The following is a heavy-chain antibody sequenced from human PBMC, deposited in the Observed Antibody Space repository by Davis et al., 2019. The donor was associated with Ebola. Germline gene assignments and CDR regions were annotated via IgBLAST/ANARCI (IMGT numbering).Heavy chain of an antibody. Sequence: PSETLSLTCTVSGGSISSGDYYWSWIRQPPGKGLEWIGYIYYSGSTYYNPSLKSRVTISVDTSKNQFSLKLSSVTAADTAVYYCAREVAATFHCDYWGQGTLVTVSS. V-gene: IGHV4-30-4*01. CDR3: AREVAATFHCDY. D-gene: IGHD2-15*01. CDR1: GGSISSGDYY. CDR2: IYYSGST. J-gene: IGHJ4*02.